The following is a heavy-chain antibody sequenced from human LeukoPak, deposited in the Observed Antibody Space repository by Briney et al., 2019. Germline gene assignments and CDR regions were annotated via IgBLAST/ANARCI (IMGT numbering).Heavy chain of an antibody. J-gene: IGHJ6*03. CDR1: GFTFGTYW. Sequence: GGSLRLSCAASGFTFGTYWMHWVRQAPGKGLVWVSRINTDGSSTNYADSVKGRFTISRDNAKNTVYLQMNSLRAEDTAVYYCANGAFRLYYIDVWGKGTTVTVSS. CDR2: INTDGSST. V-gene: IGHV3-74*01. CDR3: ANGAFRLYYIDV. D-gene: IGHD3-16*01.